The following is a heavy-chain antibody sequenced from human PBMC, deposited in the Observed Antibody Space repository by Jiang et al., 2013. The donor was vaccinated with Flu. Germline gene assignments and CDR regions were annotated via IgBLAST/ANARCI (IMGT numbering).Heavy chain of an antibody. CDR3: ARGARAIPLYYYGMDV. D-gene: IGHD2-21*01. Sequence: GSGLVKPSETLSLTCTVSGGSISSYYWSWIRRPPGKGLEWIGYIYYGGSTNYSPSLKSRVTISVDTSKSQFSLKLTSVAAADTAVYYCARGARAIPLYYYGMDVWGQGTTVTVSS. V-gene: IGHV4-59*01. CDR1: GGSISSYY. CDR2: IYYGGST. J-gene: IGHJ6*02.